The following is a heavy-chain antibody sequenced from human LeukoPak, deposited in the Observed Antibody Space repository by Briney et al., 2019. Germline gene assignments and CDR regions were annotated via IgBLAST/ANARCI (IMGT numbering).Heavy chain of an antibody. V-gene: IGHV3-33*06. CDR2: IWYDGSNK. CDR3: AKPPQAGDAFDI. J-gene: IGHJ3*02. CDR1: GFTFSSYG. Sequence: GGSLRLSCAVSGFTFSSYGMHWVRQAPGKGLEWVAVIWYDGSNKYYADSVKGRFTISRDNSKNTLYLQMNSLRAEDTAVYYCAKPPQAGDAFDIWGQGTMVTVSS.